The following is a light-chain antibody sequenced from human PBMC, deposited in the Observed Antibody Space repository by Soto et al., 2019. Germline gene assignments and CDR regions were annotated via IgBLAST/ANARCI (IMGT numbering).Light chain of an antibody. V-gene: IGKV3D-15*01. CDR1: QSVSSK. J-gene: IGKJ4*01. Sequence: EIVMTQSPATLSASPGERATLSCRASQSVSSKLAWYQQKPGQAPRLLIYGASTRATGIPARFSGSGSGTEFTLTISSLQSEDFAVYYCQQYHNWPPLTFGGGTKVDIK. CDR3: QQYHNWPPLT. CDR2: GAS.